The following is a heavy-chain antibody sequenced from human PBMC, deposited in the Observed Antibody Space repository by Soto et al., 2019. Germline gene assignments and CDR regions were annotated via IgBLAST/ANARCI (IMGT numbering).Heavy chain of an antibody. CDR2: ISYDGSNK. CDR1: GFTFSSYG. CDR3: AKAGLPLIVGATFFDY. J-gene: IGHJ4*02. V-gene: IGHV3-30*18. Sequence: GGSLRLSCAASGFTFSSYGMHWVRQAPGKGLEWVAVISYDGSNKYYADSVKGRFTISRDNSKNTLYLQMNSLRAEDTAVYYCAKAGLPLIVGATFFDYWGQGTLVTVSS. D-gene: IGHD1-26*01.